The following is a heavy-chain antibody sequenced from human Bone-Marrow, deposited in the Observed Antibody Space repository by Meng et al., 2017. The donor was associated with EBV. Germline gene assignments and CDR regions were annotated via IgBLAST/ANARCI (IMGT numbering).Heavy chain of an antibody. V-gene: IGHV1-3*01. J-gene: IGHJ4*02. D-gene: IGHD3-10*01. Sequence: QVRLVQSGGEVKKPGASVKVSCKASGYPFTSYAMHWVRQAPGQRLEWMGWINAGNGNTKYSQKFQGRVTITRDTSASTAYMELSSLRSEDTAVYYCARSPLWFGESNFDYWGQGTLVTVSS. CDR2: INAGNGNT. CDR3: ARSPLWFGESNFDY. CDR1: GYPFTSYA.